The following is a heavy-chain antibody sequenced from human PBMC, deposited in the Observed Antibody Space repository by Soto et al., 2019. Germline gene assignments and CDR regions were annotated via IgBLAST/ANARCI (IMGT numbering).Heavy chain of an antibody. CDR2: IYPGDSDT. J-gene: IGHJ4*02. CDR1: GYSFTSYW. D-gene: IGHD2-15*01. CDR3: ARLYPYHCSGGSCYSGPGDY. V-gene: IGHV5-51*01. Sequence: GESLKISCKGSGYSFTSYWIGWVRQMPGKGLEWMGIIYPGDSDTRYSPSFQGQVTISADKSISTAYLQWSSLKASDTAMYYWARLYPYHCSGGSCYSGPGDYWGRGTLVTVSS.